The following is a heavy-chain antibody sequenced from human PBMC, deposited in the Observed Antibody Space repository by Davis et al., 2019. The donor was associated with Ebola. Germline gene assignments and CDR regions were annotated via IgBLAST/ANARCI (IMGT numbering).Heavy chain of an antibody. CDR2: FDPEDGET. Sequence: ASVKVSCKVSGYTLTELSMHWVRQAPGKGLEWMGGFDPEDGETIYAQKFQGRVTMTEDTSTDTVYMELSSLRSEDTAVYYCATYPDYGGRNGGMDVWGKGTTVTVSS. V-gene: IGHV1-24*01. D-gene: IGHD4-23*01. J-gene: IGHJ6*04. CDR3: ATYPDYGGRNGGMDV. CDR1: GYTLTELS.